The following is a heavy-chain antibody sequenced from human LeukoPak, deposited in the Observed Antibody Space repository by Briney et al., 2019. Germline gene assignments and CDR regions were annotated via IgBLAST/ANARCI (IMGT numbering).Heavy chain of an antibody. D-gene: IGHD7-27*01. V-gene: IGHV4-59*12. Sequence: PSETLSLTCTVSGGSISSYYWSWIRQPPGKGLEWIGYIYYSGSTNYNPSLKSRVTISVDTSKNQFSLKLSSVTAADTAVYYCARGERTGGYYYYYYYGMDVWGQGTTVTVSS. CDR1: GGSISSYY. J-gene: IGHJ6*02. CDR3: ARGERTGGYYYYYYYGMDV. CDR2: IYYSGST.